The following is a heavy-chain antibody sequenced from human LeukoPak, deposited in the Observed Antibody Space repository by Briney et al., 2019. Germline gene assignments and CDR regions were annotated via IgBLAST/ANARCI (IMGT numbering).Heavy chain of an antibody. CDR2: IYYSGST. CDR1: GGSISSSSYY. J-gene: IGHJ5*02. Sequence: PSETLSLTCTVSGGSISSSSYYWGWIRQPPGKGLEWIGSIYYSGSTYYNPSLKSRVTISVDTSKNQFSLKLSSVTAADTAVYYCARREGSSWYPNWFDPWGQGTLVTVFS. CDR3: ARREGSSWYPNWFDP. V-gene: IGHV4-39*01. D-gene: IGHD6-13*01.